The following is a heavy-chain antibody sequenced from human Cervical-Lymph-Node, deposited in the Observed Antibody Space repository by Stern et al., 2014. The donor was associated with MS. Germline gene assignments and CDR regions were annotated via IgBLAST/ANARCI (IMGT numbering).Heavy chain of an antibody. Sequence: QVQLVQSGGEVKKPGASVKLSCKASGYTFTGYGISWLRQAPGQGLEWMGWIGGYNGDKSYSQMVRGRVTMTIDTSTTTVNMELRSLRSDDTARYYCARDRGECFPPHAFDIWGRGTFVTVSS. J-gene: IGHJ3*02. CDR1: GYTFTGYG. CDR2: IGGYNGDK. V-gene: IGHV1-18*01. D-gene: IGHD3-10*01. CDR3: ARDRGECFPPHAFDI.